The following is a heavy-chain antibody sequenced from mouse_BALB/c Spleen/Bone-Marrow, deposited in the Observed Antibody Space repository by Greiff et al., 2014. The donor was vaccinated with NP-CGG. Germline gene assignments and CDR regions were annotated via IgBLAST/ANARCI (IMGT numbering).Heavy chain of an antibody. J-gene: IGHJ2*01. CDR3: ARSYYGGSYYFDY. CDR2: ISSGSSTI. V-gene: IGHV5-17*02. D-gene: IGHD1-1*01. CDR1: GFTFSSFG. Sequence: VQLQQSGGGLVQPGGSRKLSCAASGFTFSSFGMHWVRQAPEKGLEWVAYISSGSSTIYYADTVKGRFTISRDNPKDTLFLQMTILRSEDTAMYYCARSYYGGSYYFDYWGQGTTLTVSS.